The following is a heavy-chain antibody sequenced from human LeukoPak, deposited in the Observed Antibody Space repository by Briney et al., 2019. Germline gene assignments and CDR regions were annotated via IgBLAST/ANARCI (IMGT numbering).Heavy chain of an antibody. CDR3: AIEERGAIGY. D-gene: IGHD1-26*01. CDR2: IITILGKT. V-gene: IGHV1-69*02. Sequence: GSSVKVSCKASGGSFTLYSISWVRQVPGQGLEWMGRIITILGKTNYAQIFQGRVTVTADISSSTAYMELSRLTSEDTAVYYCAIEERGAIGYWGQGTLVTVSS. CDR1: GGSFTLYS. J-gene: IGHJ4*02.